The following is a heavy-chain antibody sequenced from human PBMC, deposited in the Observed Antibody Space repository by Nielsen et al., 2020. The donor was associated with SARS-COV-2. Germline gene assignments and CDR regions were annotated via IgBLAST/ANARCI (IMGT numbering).Heavy chain of an antibody. CDR1: GFTLSSYA. V-gene: IGHV3-30*04. J-gene: IGHJ6*02. CDR2: ISYDGSNK. CDR3: ARDLEGSSSWKRNYYYGMDV. D-gene: IGHD6-13*01. Sequence: GESLKISCAASGFTLSSYAMHWVRQAPGKGLEWVAVISYDGSNKYYADSVKGRFTISRDNSKNTLYLQMNSLRAEDTAVYYCARDLEGSSSWKRNYYYGMDVWGQGTTVTVSS.